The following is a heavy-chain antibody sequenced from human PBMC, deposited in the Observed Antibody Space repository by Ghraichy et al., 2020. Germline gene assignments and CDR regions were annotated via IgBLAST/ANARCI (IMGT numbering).Heavy chain of an antibody. J-gene: IGHJ5*02. V-gene: IGHV3-23*01. CDR3: ASKGVVPAAQSWFDP. D-gene: IGHD2-2*01. CDR2: ISGSGGST. Sequence: GGSRRLSCAASGFTFSSYAMSWVRQAPGKGLEWVSAISGSGGSTYYADSVKGRFTISRDNSKNTLYLQMNSLRAEDTAVYYCASKGVVPAAQSWFDPWGQGTLVTVSS. CDR1: GFTFSSYA.